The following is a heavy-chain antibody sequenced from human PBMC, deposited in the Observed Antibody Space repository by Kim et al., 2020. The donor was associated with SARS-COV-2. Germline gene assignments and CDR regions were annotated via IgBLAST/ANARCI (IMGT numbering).Heavy chain of an antibody. V-gene: IGHV3-23*01. D-gene: IGHD1-1*01. CDR1: GFTFSSYA. CDR2: ISGSGGST. J-gene: IGHJ6*02. Sequence: GGSLRLSCAASGFTFSSYAMSWVRQAPGKGLEWVSAISGSGGSTYYADSVKGRFTISRDNSKNTLYLQMNSLRAEDTAVYYCLKLERPVYYYYGMDVWGQGITVTVSS. CDR3: LKLERPVYYYYGMDV.